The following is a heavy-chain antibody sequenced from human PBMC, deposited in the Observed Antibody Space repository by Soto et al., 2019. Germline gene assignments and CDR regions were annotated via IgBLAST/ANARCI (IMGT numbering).Heavy chain of an antibody. D-gene: IGHD3-22*01. CDR1: GGTFSSYA. Sequence: QVQLVQSGAEVQKPGSSVKVSCKASGGTFSSYAISWVRQAPGQGLEWRGGIIPIFGTANYAQKFQGRVTITADESTSTAYRELSSLRSEDTAVYYCARGPYYYDSSGYYPNWFDPWGQGTLVTVSS. CDR2: IIPIFGTA. V-gene: IGHV1-69*01. J-gene: IGHJ5*02. CDR3: ARGPYYYDSSGYYPNWFDP.